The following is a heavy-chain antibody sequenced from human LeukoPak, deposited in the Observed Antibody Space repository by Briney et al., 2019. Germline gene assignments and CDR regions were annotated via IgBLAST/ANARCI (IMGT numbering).Heavy chain of an antibody. CDR1: GNYW. CDR3: ARDSSTFSC. V-gene: IGHV3-74*01. D-gene: IGHD2-2*01. J-gene: IGHJ4*02. CDR2: INTDGSST. Sequence: SGGSLRLSCAASGNYWMHWVRQTPGKGLVWVSRINTDGSSTSYADSVKGRFTTSRDNAKNTLYLQMNSLRAEDTAVYYCARDSSTFSCWGQGTLVTVSS.